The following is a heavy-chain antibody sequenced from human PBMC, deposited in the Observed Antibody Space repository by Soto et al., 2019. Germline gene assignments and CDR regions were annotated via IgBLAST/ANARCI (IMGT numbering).Heavy chain of an antibody. D-gene: IGHD1-1*01. CDR1: GFTFSSYW. CDR2: IKQDGVNK. V-gene: IGHV3-7*01. CDR3: VRDPYLPTAGRLASLHY. J-gene: IGHJ4*02. Sequence: GGSLRLSCAASGFTFSSYWMSWVRQAPGKGLEWVANIKQDGVNKYYADSVKGRFTISRDNSNNTLYVQMNSLKAEDTAVYYCVRDPYLPTAGRLASLHYWGPGTLVTVSS.